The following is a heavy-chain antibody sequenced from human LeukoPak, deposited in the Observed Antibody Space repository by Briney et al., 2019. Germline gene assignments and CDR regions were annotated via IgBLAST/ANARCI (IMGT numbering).Heavy chain of an antibody. CDR2: ISAYNNST. CDR3: ARDGLWALVDCSGGSCYYYFDY. V-gene: IGHV1-18*01. J-gene: IGHJ4*02. CDR1: GYTFSGGG. Sequence: ASVKVSCKTSGYTFSGGGVTWVRQAPGQGLEWMGWISAYNNSTHYAQKFQGRVTMTTDTSTSTAYMELRSLTSDDTAVYYCARDGLWALVDCSGGSCYYYFDYWGQGTLVTVSS. D-gene: IGHD2-15*01.